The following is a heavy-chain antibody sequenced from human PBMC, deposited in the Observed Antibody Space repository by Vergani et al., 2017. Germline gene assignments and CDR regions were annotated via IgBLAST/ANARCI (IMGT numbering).Heavy chain of an antibody. J-gene: IGHJ4*02. Sequence: QVQLVQSGAEVKKPGSSVKVSCKASGGTFSSYTISWVRQAPGQGLEWMGRIIPILGIANYAQKFQGRVTITANKSTSTAYMELSSLRSEDTAVYYCARVSRGFGCDYWGQGTLVTVSS. CDR3: ARVSRGFGCDY. V-gene: IGHV1-69*02. D-gene: IGHD6-19*01. CDR1: GGTFSSYT. CDR2: IIPILGIA.